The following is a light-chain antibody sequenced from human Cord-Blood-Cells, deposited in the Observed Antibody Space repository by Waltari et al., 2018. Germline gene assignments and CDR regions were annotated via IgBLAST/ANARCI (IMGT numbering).Light chain of an antibody. V-gene: IGKV1-39*01. CDR3: QQSYSTIT. J-gene: IGKJ4*01. Sequence: DIQMIQSPSSLSASVGDQVTITCRASQSISSYLNWYQQKPGKAPKLLIYAASSLQSGVPSRFSGSGSGTDFTLTISSLQPEDFATYYCQQSYSTITFGGGTKVEIK. CDR2: AAS. CDR1: QSISSY.